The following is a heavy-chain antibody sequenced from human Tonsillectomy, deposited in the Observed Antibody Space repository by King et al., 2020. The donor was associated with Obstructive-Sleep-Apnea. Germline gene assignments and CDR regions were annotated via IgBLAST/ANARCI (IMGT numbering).Heavy chain of an antibody. Sequence: VQLVESGGGVVQPGRSLRLSCAASGFTFSTYAMYWVRQAPGKGLEWVAVISYDGSNKYYADSVKGRFTISRDNSKNTLYLQMNSLRAEDTAVYYCARDGPVVVPAAMPGFNWFXPWXQGTLVIVSS. CDR1: GFTFSTYA. CDR2: ISYDGSNK. CDR3: ARDGPVVVPAAMPGFNWFXP. J-gene: IGHJ5*02. V-gene: IGHV3-30-3*01. D-gene: IGHD2-2*01.